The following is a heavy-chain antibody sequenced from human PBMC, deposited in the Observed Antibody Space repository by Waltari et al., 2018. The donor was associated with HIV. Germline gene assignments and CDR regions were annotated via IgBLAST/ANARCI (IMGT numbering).Heavy chain of an antibody. CDR1: GYKFTGYY. D-gene: IGHD2-2*03. V-gene: IGHV1-69-2*01. Sequence: QSGTPVLKPRPALTVACRVSGYKFTGYYLHWVKKAASKSFEWMGRIDPETGETVYGDQFQTRVTISVESSLKTSFLKVRNLTTDDSAEYSCLSDVGFWGQGSQVIV. CDR2: IDPETGET. J-gene: IGHJ4*02. CDR3: LSDVGF.